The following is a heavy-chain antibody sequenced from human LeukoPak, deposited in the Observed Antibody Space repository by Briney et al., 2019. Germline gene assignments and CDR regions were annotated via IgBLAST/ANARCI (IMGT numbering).Heavy chain of an antibody. CDR3: ARVGDGYNSDFDY. CDR1: GFTFSSYS. CDR2: ISSSSSYI. J-gene: IGHJ4*02. D-gene: IGHD5-24*01. Sequence: GGSLRLSCAASGFTFSSYSMNWVRQAPGKGLEWVSSISSSSSYIYYADSVKGRFTISRDNAKNTLYLQMNSLRAEDTAVYYCARVGDGYNSDFDYWGQGTLVTVSS. V-gene: IGHV3-21*01.